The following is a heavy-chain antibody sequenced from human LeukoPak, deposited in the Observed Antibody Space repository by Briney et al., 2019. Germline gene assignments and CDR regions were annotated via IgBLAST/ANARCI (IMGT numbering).Heavy chain of an antibody. CDR2: IYPGDSDT. J-gene: IGHJ4*02. D-gene: IGHD5-18*01. V-gene: IGHV5-51*01. CDR3: ARLESGYSYGPHFDY. CDR1: GYSFTSYW. Sequence: PGESLKISCKGSGYSFTSYWIGWVRQMPGKGLEWMGIIYPGDSDTRYSPSFQGQVTISADKSISTAYLQWSSLKASDTAMYYCARLESGYSYGPHFDYWGQGTLVTVSS.